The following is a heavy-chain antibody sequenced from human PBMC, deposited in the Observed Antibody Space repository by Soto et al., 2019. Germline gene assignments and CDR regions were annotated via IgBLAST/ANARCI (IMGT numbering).Heavy chain of an antibody. Sequence: QVQLVQSGAEVKKPGSSVKLSCEASGGTFSGHAISWVRQAPGQGPEWMGGLLPLFGTTQHAQNFQGRLTITADKAQSPLYMGLSSLRFEDTVIYYCARVSNWGYRFDPWGQGTLVTVP. CDR3: ARVSNWGYRFDP. J-gene: IGHJ5*02. CDR2: LLPLFGTT. D-gene: IGHD7-27*01. CDR1: GGTFSGHA. V-gene: IGHV1-69*06.